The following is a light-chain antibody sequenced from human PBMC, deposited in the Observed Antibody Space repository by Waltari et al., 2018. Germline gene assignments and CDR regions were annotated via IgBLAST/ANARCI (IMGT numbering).Light chain of an antibody. CDR3: MQGTRWPYT. J-gene: IGKJ2*01. CDR1: QSLVPVDGNTY. Sequence: VMTQSPVSLSVTLGQAASISCTLSQSLVPVDGNTYLNWFHQRPGQSPRRLIYWVFNRDSGVPDRFSGSGSGTDFTLRISRVEAEDVGVYYCMQGTRWPYTFGQGTQLDIK. V-gene: IGKV2-30*02. CDR2: WVF.